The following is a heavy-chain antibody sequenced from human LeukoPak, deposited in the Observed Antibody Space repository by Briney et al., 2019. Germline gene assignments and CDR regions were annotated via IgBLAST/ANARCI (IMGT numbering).Heavy chain of an antibody. V-gene: IGHV3-23*01. J-gene: IGHJ4*02. D-gene: IGHD6-6*01. Sequence: GGSLRLSCAASGFTFSTYAMSWVRQAPGKGLEWVSAISDSGVNTYYADSVKGRFTISRDNSKNTLYLQMNSLRAEDTAVYYCAREGDSSSSFDYWGQGTLVTVSS. CDR1: GFTFSTYA. CDR3: AREGDSSSSFDY. CDR2: ISDSGVNT.